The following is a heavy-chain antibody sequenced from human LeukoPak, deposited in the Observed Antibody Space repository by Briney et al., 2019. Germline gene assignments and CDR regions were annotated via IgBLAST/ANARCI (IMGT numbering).Heavy chain of an antibody. J-gene: IGHJ6*02. D-gene: IGHD3-22*01. Sequence: SETLSLTCTVSGGSLSSYYWSWIRQPPGKGPEWIGYIYYSGSTNYNPSIKSRVTISVDTSKNQFSLKLSSVTAADTALYHCARDYHDSSGPYYYYYGMDVWGQGTTVTVSS. CDR1: GGSLSSYY. CDR3: ARDYHDSSGPYYYYYGMDV. CDR2: IYYSGST. V-gene: IGHV4-59*01.